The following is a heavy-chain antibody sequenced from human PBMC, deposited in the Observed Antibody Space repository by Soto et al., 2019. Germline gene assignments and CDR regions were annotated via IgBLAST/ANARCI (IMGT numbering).Heavy chain of an antibody. CDR1: GGSFSGYY. CDR3: AWGQGYYYYGMDV. V-gene: IGHV4-34*01. J-gene: IGHJ6*02. CDR2: INHSGST. Sequence: TLSLTCAVYGGSFSGYYWSWIRQPPGKGLEWIGEINHSGSTNYNPSLKSRVTISVDTSKNQFSLKLSSVTAADTAVYYCAWGQGYYYYGMDVWGQGTTVTVSS. D-gene: IGHD3-16*01.